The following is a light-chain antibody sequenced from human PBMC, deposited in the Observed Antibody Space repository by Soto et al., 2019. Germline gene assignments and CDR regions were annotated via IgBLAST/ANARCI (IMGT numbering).Light chain of an antibody. CDR3: MQAPQNPPYT. V-gene: IGKV2-28*01. J-gene: IGKJ2*01. Sequence: DIVMTQSPLSLPVTPGGPASISCRSSQSLLHSNGYNYLDWYLQKPGQSPQLLIYLASIRASGVPDRFSGSGSGTDFTLKISRVEAEHVGVYYCMQAPQNPPYTFGQGTKVEIK. CDR2: LAS. CDR1: QSLLHSNGYNY.